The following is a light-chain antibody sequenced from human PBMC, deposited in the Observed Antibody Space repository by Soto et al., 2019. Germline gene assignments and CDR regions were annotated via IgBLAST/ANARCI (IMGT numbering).Light chain of an antibody. CDR2: DAS. Sequence: EIVLTQSPATLSLSPGERATLSCRASQSVSRYLAWYQQKPGQAPRLLIYDASNRATGIPARFSGSGSETDFTLTISSLESEDFAVYYCQHRSDWPLTFGGGTKVEIK. CDR3: QHRSDWPLT. J-gene: IGKJ4*01. CDR1: QSVSRY. V-gene: IGKV3-11*01.